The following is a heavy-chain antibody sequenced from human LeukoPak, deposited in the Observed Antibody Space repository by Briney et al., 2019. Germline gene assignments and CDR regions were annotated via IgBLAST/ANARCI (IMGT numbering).Heavy chain of an antibody. D-gene: IGHD3-22*01. J-gene: IGHJ4*02. CDR1: GGTFSSYA. CDR2: IIPILGIA. V-gene: IGHV1-69*04. Sequence: SVKVSCKASGGTFSSYAISWVRQAPGQGLEWMGRIIPILGIANYAQKFQGRVTITADKSTSIAYMELSSLRSEDTAVYYCAVSTTYYYDSSGYYYGYWGQGTLVTVSS. CDR3: AVSTTYYYDSSGYYYGY.